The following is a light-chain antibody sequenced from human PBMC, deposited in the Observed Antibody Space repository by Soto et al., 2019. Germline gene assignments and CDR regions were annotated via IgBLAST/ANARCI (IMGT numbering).Light chain of an antibody. V-gene: IGLV1-44*01. Sequence: QSVLTQPPSTSGTPGQRVTISCSGSSSNIGSNTVSWYQHLPGTAPKLLIYSTNQRPSGVPDRFSGSKSGTSASLAISGLQSEDEADYYCAAWDDSLSGMVFGGGTQLTVL. CDR2: STN. CDR1: SSNIGSNT. CDR3: AAWDDSLSGMV. J-gene: IGLJ2*01.